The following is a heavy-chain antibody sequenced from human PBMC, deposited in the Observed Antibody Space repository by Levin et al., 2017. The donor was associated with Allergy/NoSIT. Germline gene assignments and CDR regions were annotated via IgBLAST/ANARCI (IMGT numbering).Heavy chain of an antibody. V-gene: IGHV4-34*01. CDR1: GGSFSGYY. CDR3: ARVDGAAAGTWYFDY. CDR2: INHSGST. D-gene: IGHD6-13*01. Sequence: SQTLSLTCAVYGGSFSGYYWSWIRQPPGKGLEWIGEINHSGSTNYNPSLKSRVTISVDTSKNQFSLKLSSVTAADTAVYYCARVDGAAAGTWYFDYWGQGTLVTVSS. J-gene: IGHJ4*02.